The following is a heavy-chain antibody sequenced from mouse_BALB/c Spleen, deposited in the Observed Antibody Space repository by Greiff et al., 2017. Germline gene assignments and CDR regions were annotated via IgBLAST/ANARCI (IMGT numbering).Heavy chain of an antibody. Sequence: EVKLMESGAELVKPGASVKLSCTASGFNIKDTYMHWVKQRPEQGLEWIGRIDPANGNTKYDPKFQGKATITADTSSNTAYLQLSSLTSEDTAVYYCARSKSYYPYYFDYWGQGTTLTVSS. CDR1: GFNIKDTY. CDR3: ARSKSYYPYYFDY. J-gene: IGHJ2*01. V-gene: IGHV14-3*02. CDR2: IDPANGNT. D-gene: IGHD2-12*01.